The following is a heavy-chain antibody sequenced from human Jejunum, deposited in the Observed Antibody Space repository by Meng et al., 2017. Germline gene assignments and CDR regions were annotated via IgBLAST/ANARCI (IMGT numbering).Heavy chain of an antibody. V-gene: IGHV4-34*02. CDR3: ARHEVDFDN. Sequence: QAQLQQRGAGLLKPSETLSLTLAVYVGSISGYFWSWIRQAPGEGLEWVGEFTRGGTTNYNPSLKSRVTISADTSKNQFSLTLSSVSAADTAVYYCARHEVDFDNWGQGTLVTVSS. D-gene: IGHD1-26*01. CDR1: VGSISGYF. CDR2: FTRGGTT. J-gene: IGHJ4*02.